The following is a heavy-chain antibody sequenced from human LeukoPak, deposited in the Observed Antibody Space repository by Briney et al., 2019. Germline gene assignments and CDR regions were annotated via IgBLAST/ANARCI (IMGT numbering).Heavy chain of an antibody. V-gene: IGHV3-11*01. CDR2: ISSSGSTI. J-gene: IGHJ5*02. Sequence: GGSLRLSCAASGFTFSDYYMSWIRRAPGKGLEWVSYISSSGSTIYYAASVQGRFTISRDNAKNSLYLQMNSLRAEDTAVYYCARVVQEDWFDPWGQGTLVTVSS. CDR1: GFTFSDYY. CDR3: ARVVQEDWFDP.